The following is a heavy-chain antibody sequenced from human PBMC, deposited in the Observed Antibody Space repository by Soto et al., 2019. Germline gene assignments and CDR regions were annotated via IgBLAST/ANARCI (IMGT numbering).Heavy chain of an antibody. J-gene: IGHJ5*02. D-gene: IGHD1-26*01. CDR1: GYTFSDYD. V-gene: IGHV1-8*01. Sequence: QVQLVQSGAEVKKPGASVKVSCKASGYTFSDYDITWVRQATGQGLEWMGWMNPEIGSAGYAQKFQGRVTMTRDTSITTAYMELSSLRSEDTAVYYCTRALRHQLLSVDPWGQGTLVTVSS. CDR3: TRALRHQLLSVDP. CDR2: MNPEIGSA.